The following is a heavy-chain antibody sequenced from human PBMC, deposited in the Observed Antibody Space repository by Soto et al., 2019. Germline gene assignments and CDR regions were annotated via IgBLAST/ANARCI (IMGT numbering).Heavy chain of an antibody. J-gene: IGHJ5*02. V-gene: IGHV4-59*01. CDR3: ARDRPITIFGVVINAHWFDP. D-gene: IGHD3-3*01. Sequence: SETLSLTCTVSGGSISSYYWSWIRQPPGKGLEWIGYIYYSGSTNYNPSLKSRVTISVGTSKNQFSLKLSSVTAADTAVYYCARDRPITIFGVVINAHWFDPWGQGTLVTVS. CDR2: IYYSGST. CDR1: GGSISSYY.